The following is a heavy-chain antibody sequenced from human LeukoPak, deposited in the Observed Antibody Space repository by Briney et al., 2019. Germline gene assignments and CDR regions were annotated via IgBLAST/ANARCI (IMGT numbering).Heavy chain of an antibody. V-gene: IGHV1-2*02. J-gene: IGHJ5*02. D-gene: IGHD5-18*01. CDR2: IKPDSGGT. Sequence: GASVKVSCKASGYIFSDYYMHWVRQAPGQGLEWMGWIKPDSGGTNYEQKFQGRVIMTLDTSISTAYMELTRLTSDDTAVYYCSRGLAMGTTYRGGNWFDPWGQGTLVTVSS. CDR3: SRGLAMGTTYRGGNWFDP. CDR1: GYIFSDYY.